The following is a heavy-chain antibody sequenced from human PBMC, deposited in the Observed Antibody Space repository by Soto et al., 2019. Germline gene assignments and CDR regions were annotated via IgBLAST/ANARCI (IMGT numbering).Heavy chain of an antibody. V-gene: IGHV3-30*02. CDR1: GFTFSTYG. D-gene: IGHD2-8*01. CDR2: IQFDGNNK. CDR3: ARNTNGVDY. Sequence: GGSLRLSCAASGFTFSTYGMHWVRQAPGKGLEYVAFIQFDGNNKYFADSVKGRFTISRDNSENTMYLEMNSLRAEDTAVYYCARNTNGVDYWGQGTLVTVSS. J-gene: IGHJ4*02.